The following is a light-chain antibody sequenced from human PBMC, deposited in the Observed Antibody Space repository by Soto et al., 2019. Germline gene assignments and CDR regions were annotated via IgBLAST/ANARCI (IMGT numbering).Light chain of an antibody. V-gene: IGLV1-44*01. Sequence: VACSGLISHIGSHTVNWYPQLPGTARKLLIYYDNLRPSGVPDRISGSKSGTSASLAISGLQSDDEADYYCAAWEDSLNGRVFGTGTKV. CDR2: YDN. CDR1: ISHIGSHT. J-gene: IGLJ1*01. CDR3: AAWEDSLNGRV.